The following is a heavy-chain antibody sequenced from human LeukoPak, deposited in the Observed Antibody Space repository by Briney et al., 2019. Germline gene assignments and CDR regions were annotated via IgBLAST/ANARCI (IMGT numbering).Heavy chain of an antibody. CDR2: ISASAGTT. J-gene: IGHJ4*02. Sequence: PGGSLRLSCAASGFTFSSYEMHWVRQTPGKGLEWVSAISASAGTTYYADSVKGRFTISRDNSKNTLYLQMNSLRSDDTALYYCAKGGSSWSYYFDYWGQGTLVTVSS. D-gene: IGHD6-13*01. CDR1: GFTFSSYE. V-gene: IGHV3-23*01. CDR3: AKGGSSWSYYFDY.